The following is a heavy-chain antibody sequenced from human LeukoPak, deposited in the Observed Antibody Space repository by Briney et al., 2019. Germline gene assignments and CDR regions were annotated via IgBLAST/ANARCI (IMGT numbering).Heavy chain of an antibody. CDR1: GGSISSYY. J-gene: IGHJ4*02. V-gene: IGHV4-59*12. Sequence: SETLSLTCTVSGGSISSYYWSWIRQPPGKGLEWIGYIYYSGSTNYNPSLKSRVTISVDTSKNQSSLKLSSVTAADTAVYYCAREWIYTAMLHWGQGTLVTVSS. D-gene: IGHD5-18*01. CDR2: IYYSGST. CDR3: AREWIYTAMLH.